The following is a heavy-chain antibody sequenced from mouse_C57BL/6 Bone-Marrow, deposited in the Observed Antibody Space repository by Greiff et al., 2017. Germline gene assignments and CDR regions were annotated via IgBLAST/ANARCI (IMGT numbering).Heavy chain of an antibody. D-gene: IGHD1-1*01. CDR1: GFTFSSYA. CDR3: ARESNYGSSWGFAY. J-gene: IGHJ3*01. V-gene: IGHV5-4*01. CDR2: ISDGGSYT. Sequence: DVKLVESGGGLVKPGGSLTLSCAASGFTFSSYAMSWVRQTPEKRLEWVATISDGGSYTYYPDNVKGRFTISRDNAKNNLYLQMSHLKSEDTAMYYCARESNYGSSWGFAYWGQGTLVTVSA.